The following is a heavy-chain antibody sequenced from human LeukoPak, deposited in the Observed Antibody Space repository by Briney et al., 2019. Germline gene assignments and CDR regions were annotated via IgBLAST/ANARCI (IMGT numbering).Heavy chain of an antibody. J-gene: IGHJ4*02. CDR1: GYTFTDYY. V-gene: IGHV1-46*01. Sequence: ASVKVSCKASGYTFTDYYVHWVRRAPGLGLEWMGVINPGGGRTTYAQKFQDRVNMTRDTSTSTAYMELSGLTSADTAVYFCARVTSPARRGRTLVAAAATPFDYWGQGTLVTVSS. CDR2: INPGGGRT. CDR3: ARVTSPARRGRTLVAAAATPFDY. D-gene: IGHD2-15*01.